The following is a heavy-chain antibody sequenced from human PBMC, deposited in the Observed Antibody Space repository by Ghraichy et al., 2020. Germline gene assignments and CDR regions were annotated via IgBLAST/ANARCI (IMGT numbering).Heavy chain of an antibody. D-gene: IGHD5-12*01. J-gene: IGHJ4*02. CDR3: ARVAWGGRGYGDY. Sequence: GGSLRLSCVGSGFTFSRYWMSWVRQAPGKGLEWVANIKYDGSQRLYADSVKDRFIISRDNAKNSMFLQMNSLRAEDTALYYCARVAWGGRGYGDYLGQGALVTVSS. V-gene: IGHV3-7*03. CDR2: IKYDGSQR. CDR1: GFTFSRYW.